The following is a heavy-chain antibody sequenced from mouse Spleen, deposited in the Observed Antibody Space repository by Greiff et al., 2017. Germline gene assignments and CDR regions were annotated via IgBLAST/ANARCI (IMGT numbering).Heavy chain of an antibody. J-gene: IGHJ3*01. CDR1: GFNIKDDY. CDR2: IDPENGDT. D-gene: IGHD1-1*01. V-gene: IGHV14-4*01. CDR3: TTPRLLRAWFAY. Sequence: EVQLVESGAELVRPGASVKLSCTASGFNIKDDYMHWVKQRPEQGLEWIGWIDPENGDTEYASKFQGKATITADTSSNTAYLQLSSLTSEDTAVYYCTTPRLLRAWFAYWGQGTLVTVSA.